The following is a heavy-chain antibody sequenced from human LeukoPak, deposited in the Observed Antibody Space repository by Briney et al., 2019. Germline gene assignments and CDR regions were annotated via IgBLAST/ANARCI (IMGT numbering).Heavy chain of an antibody. CDR1: GFTFSSYG. J-gene: IGHJ4*02. V-gene: IGHV3-30*02. CDR3: ARDFGDVITTLWY. D-gene: IGHD3-10*01. Sequence: GGSLRLSCAASGFTFSSYGMHWVRQAPGKGLEWVAFIRYDGSNKYYADSVKGRFTISRDNSKNTLYLQMGSLRAEDMAVYYCARDFGDVITTLWYWGQGTLVTVSS. CDR2: IRYDGSNK.